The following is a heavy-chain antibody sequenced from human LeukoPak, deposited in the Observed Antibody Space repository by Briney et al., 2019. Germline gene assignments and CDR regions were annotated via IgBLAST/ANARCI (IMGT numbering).Heavy chain of an antibody. J-gene: IGHJ4*02. CDR1: GYTFTAYY. CDR2: INPNSGGT. V-gene: IGHV1-2*02. Sequence: ASVKVSCKASGYTFTAYYIHWVRQAPGQGLEWMAWINPNSGGTNYAQMFQGRVTMTRDTSISTAYMEVTRLRSDDTAVYYCAVSIVARPLPDYWGQGTLVSVSS. CDR3: AVSIVARPLPDY. D-gene: IGHD6-6*01.